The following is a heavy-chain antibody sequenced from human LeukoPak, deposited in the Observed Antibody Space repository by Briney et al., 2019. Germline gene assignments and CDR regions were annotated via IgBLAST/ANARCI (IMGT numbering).Heavy chain of an antibody. CDR3: ARESIIAAAGPNSYYFDY. CDR1: GGSISSSNW. CDR2: MYHSGST. D-gene: IGHD6-13*01. Sequence: SGTLSLTCAVSGGSISSSNWWSWVRQPPGKGLEWIGEMYHSGSTNYNPSLKSRVTISVDTSKNQFSLKLSSVTAADTAVYYCARESIIAAAGPNSYYFDYWGQGTLVTVSS. V-gene: IGHV4-4*02. J-gene: IGHJ4*02.